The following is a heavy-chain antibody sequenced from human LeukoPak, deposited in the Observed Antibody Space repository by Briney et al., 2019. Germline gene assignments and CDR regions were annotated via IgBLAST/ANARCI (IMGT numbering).Heavy chain of an antibody. CDR2: IYTSGST. D-gene: IGHD5-18*01. J-gene: IGHJ4*02. V-gene: IGHV4-61*02. CDR1: GYSISSNYY. CDR3: ATLGYSYGTDY. Sequence: SETLSLTCTVSGYSISSNYYWTWIRQPAGKGLEWIGRIYTSGSTNYNPSLKSRVTISVDTSKNQFSLKLSSVTAADTAVYYCATLGYSYGTDYWGQGTLVTVSS.